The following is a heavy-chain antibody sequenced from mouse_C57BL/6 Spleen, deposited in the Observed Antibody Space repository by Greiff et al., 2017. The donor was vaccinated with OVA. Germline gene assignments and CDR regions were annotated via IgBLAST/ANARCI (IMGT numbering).Heavy chain of an antibody. CDR1: GYTFTSYW. CDR3: ASRGTAQVFYYAMDY. J-gene: IGHJ4*01. CDR2: IYPGIGST. Sequence: VQLQQSGAELVKPGASVKMSCKASGYTFTSYWITWVKQRPGQGLEWIGDIYPGIGSTNYNEKFKSKATLTVDTSSSTAYMQLSSLTSEDSAVYYCASRGTAQVFYYAMDYWGQGTSVTVSS. V-gene: IGHV1-55*01. D-gene: IGHD3-2*02.